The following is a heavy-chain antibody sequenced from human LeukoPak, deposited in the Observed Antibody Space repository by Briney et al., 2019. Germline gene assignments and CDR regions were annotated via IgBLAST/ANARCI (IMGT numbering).Heavy chain of an antibody. J-gene: IGHJ4*02. CDR3: ASDPPYTSSSAW. V-gene: IGHV1-58*01. CDR1: GFTFTSTA. Sequence: SVKVSCKASGFTFTSTAVQWVRQARGQRLEWIGWILVGSGNTNYAQMFQERVTLTWDVSTSTAYMVLSSLRSEDTAIYYCASDPPYTSSSAWWGQGTLVTVSS. CDR2: ILVGSGNT. D-gene: IGHD2-2*01.